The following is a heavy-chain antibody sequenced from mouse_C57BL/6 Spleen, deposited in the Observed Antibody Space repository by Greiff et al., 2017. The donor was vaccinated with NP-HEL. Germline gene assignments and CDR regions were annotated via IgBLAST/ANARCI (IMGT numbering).Heavy chain of an antibody. J-gene: IGHJ2*01. CDR3: ARITIVTYYFDY. V-gene: IGHV1-26*01. D-gene: IGHD2-5*01. CDR2: INPNNGGT. CDR1: GYTFTDYY. Sequence: VQLQQSGPELVKPGASVKISCKASGYTFTDYYMNWVKQSHGKSLEWIGDINPNNGGTSYNQKFKGKATLTVDKSSSTAYMELRSLTSEDSAVYYCARITIVTYYFDYWGQGTTLTVSS.